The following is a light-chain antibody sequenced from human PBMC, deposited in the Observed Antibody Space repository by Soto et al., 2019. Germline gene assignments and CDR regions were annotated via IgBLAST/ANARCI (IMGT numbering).Light chain of an antibody. Sequence: DIQMTHAPSSLYQSALDRVTLTFQASQDISNYLNWYQQKPGKAPKLLIYDASNLETGVPSRFSGSGSGTDFTFTISSLQPEDIATYYCQQYDNLPLNCGGGNKGDIK. CDR3: QQYDNLPLN. CDR1: QDISNY. CDR2: DAS. V-gene: IGKV1-33*01. J-gene: IGKJ4*01.